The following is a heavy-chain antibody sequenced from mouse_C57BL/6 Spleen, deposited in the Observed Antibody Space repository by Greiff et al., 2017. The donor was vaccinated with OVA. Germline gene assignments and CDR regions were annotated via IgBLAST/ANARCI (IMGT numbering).Heavy chain of an antibody. V-gene: IGHV1-15*01. Sequence: QVQLQQPGAELVRPGASVTLSCKASGYTFTDYEMHWVKQTPVHGLEWIGAIDPETGGTAYNQKFKGKAILTADKSSSTAYMELRSLTSEDSAVYYCTRIEEEYYFDYWGQGTTLTVSS. CDR1: GYTFTDYE. CDR3: TRIEEEYYFDY. CDR2: IDPETGGT. J-gene: IGHJ2*01.